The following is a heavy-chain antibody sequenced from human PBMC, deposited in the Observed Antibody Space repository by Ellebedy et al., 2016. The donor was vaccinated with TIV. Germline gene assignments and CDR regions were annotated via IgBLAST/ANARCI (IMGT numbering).Heavy chain of an antibody. V-gene: IGHV4-59*01. CDR1: GGSISSYY. D-gene: IGHD3-22*01. CDR2: IYYSGST. CDR3: ARDSYDSSGYYY. Sequence: LETLSLTXTVSGGSISSYYWSWIRQPPGKGLEWIGYIYYSGSTNYNPSLKSRVTISVDTSKNQFSPKLSSVTAADTAVYYCARDSYDSSGYYYWGQGTLVTVSS. J-gene: IGHJ4*02.